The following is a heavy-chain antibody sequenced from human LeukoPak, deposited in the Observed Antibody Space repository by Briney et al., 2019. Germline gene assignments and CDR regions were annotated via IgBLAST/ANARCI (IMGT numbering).Heavy chain of an antibody. CDR3: ARGDYGDYLTLYYYYGMDV. D-gene: IGHD4-17*01. CDR2: ISSSGSTI. J-gene: IGHJ6*02. V-gene: IGHV3-11*04. CDR1: GFTFSDYY. Sequence: GGSLRLSCAASGFTFSDYYMSWIRQAPGKGLEWVSYISSSGSTIYYADSVKGRFAISRDNSKNTLYPQMNSLRAEDTAVYYCARGDYGDYLTLYYYYGMDVWGQGTTVTVSS.